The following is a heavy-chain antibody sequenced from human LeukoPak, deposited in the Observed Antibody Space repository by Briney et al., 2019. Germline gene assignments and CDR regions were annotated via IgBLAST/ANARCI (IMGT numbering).Heavy chain of an antibody. CDR1: GFTFSIYA. CDR2: VTGSGDST. CDR3: AKGDRSIWRPLDY. J-gene: IGHJ4*02. Sequence: GGSLRLSCAASGFTFSIYAMSWVRQAPGKGLEWVSAVTGSGDSTYYADSVKGRFTISRDNSKNTLYLQMNSLRAEDTAVYYCAKGDRSIWRPLDYWGQGTQVAVSS. V-gene: IGHV3-23*01. D-gene: IGHD3-16*02.